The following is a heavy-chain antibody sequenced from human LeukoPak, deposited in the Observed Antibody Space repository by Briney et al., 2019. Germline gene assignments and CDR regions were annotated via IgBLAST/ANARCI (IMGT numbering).Heavy chain of an antibody. Sequence: SETLSLTCTVSGGSISSYYWSWIRQPPGKGLEWIGHLYYSGSAKYKSSLKSRVTISADMSKNQFSLNLSSVAAADTAVYFCARGLSSTRRESDYWGQGTLVTVSS. D-gene: IGHD2-2*01. CDR1: GGSISSYY. CDR2: LYYSGSA. V-gene: IGHV4-59*01. CDR3: ARGLSSTRRESDY. J-gene: IGHJ4*02.